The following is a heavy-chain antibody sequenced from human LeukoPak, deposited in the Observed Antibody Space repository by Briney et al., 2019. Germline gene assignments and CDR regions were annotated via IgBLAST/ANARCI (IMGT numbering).Heavy chain of an antibody. CDR2: IKEDGSDQ. V-gene: IGHV3-7*04. J-gene: IGHJ4*02. Sequence: GGSLRLSCAASEFSFSNYWMSWVRQAPGRGLEWVANIKEDGSDQYYVDSVKGRFIISRDNAKNSLYLQMHSLRAEDTAVYYCARDLDYSFDYWGQGTLVTVSS. CDR1: EFSFSNYW. D-gene: IGHD4/OR15-4a*01. CDR3: ARDLDYSFDY.